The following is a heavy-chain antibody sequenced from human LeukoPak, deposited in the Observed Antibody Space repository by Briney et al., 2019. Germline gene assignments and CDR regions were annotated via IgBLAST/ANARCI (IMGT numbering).Heavy chain of an antibody. J-gene: IGHJ6*02. V-gene: IGHV4-39*01. CDR3: ARRVITIFGVVINYGMDV. D-gene: IGHD3-3*01. Sequence: SETLSLTCTVSGGSISSSSYYWGWIRQPPGKGLEWIGSIYYSGSTYYNPSLKSRVTISVDTSKNQFSLKLSSVTAADTAAYYCARRVITIFGVVINYGMDVWGQGTTVTVSS. CDR1: GGSISSSSYY. CDR2: IYYSGST.